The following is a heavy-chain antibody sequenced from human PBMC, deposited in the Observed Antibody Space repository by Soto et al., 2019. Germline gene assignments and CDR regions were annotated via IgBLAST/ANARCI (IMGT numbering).Heavy chain of an antibody. Sequence: QVQLEESGPGLVKPSGTLSLTCAVSGVSISTDNCWSGVRQPPGKGLEWVGEIYHTGNTNYNPSLKSRLTISIDKSKDQFSLDVTFVTAADTAVYYCARGGRWLFDYWGQGDLVTVSS. CDR3: ARGGRWLFDY. CDR2: IYHTGNT. CDR1: GVSISTDNC. D-gene: IGHD6-19*01. V-gene: IGHV4-4*02. J-gene: IGHJ4*02.